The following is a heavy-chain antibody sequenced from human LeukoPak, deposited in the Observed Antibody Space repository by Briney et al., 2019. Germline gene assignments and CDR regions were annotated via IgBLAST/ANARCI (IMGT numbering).Heavy chain of an antibody. CDR3: ARDRQWIQLWLPSRLPNLYFDY. CDR1: GGSFSGYY. Sequence: SETLSLTCAVYGGSFSGYYWSWLRQPPGKGLEWIGEINHSGGTNYNPSLKSRVTISVDTSKNQFSLKLSSVTAADTAVYYCARDRQWIQLWLPSRLPNLYFDYWGQGTLVTVSS. V-gene: IGHV4-34*01. CDR2: INHSGGT. D-gene: IGHD5-18*01. J-gene: IGHJ4*02.